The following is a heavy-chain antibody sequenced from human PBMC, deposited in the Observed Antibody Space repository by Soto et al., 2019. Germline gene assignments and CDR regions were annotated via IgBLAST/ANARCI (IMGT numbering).Heavy chain of an antibody. V-gene: IGHV3-30-3*01. CDR1: RSTFSSYA. J-gene: IGHJ6*02. CDR3: ARGGLRFLECLASGMDV. D-gene: IGHD3-3*01. Sequence: PEGSLRLACAASRSTFSSYAMHRVRQAPGKGLERVAIISYDGSNKYYADSVKGRFTISRDNSKNTLYLQMNSLRAEDTAVYYCARGGLRFLECLASGMDVWCQGITVSVSS. CDR2: ISYDGSNK.